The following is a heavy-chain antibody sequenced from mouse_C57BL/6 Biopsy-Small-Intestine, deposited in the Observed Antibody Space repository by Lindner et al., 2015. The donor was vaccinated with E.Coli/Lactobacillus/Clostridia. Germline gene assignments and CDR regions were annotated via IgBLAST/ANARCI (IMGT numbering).Heavy chain of an antibody. D-gene: IGHD2-5*01. CDR2: IDPYNGAT. CDR3: ASYSNYWFAY. CDR1: GHSFTGYN. Sequence: VQLQESGPELVKPGASVKMSCKASGHSFTGYNMHWVKQSHGKSLEWIGYIDPYNGATSYNRKFKGKATLTVDKSSSTAYMQLNSLTSEDSAVYYCASYSNYWFAYWGQGTLVTVSA. J-gene: IGHJ3*01. V-gene: IGHV1S135*01.